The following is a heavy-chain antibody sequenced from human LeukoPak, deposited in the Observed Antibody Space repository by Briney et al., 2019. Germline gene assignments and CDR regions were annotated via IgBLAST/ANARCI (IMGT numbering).Heavy chain of an antibody. D-gene: IGHD3-22*01. Sequence: ASVKVSCKASGYTFTSYGISWVRQAPGQGLEWMGWISAYNGNTNYAQKLQGRVTMTTDTSTSTAYMELRSLRSDDTAVCYCAREPTKLYHDYYDSSGYLWDYWGQGTLVTVSS. V-gene: IGHV1-18*01. CDR1: GYTFTSYG. CDR3: AREPTKLYHDYYDSSGYLWDY. CDR2: ISAYNGNT. J-gene: IGHJ4*02.